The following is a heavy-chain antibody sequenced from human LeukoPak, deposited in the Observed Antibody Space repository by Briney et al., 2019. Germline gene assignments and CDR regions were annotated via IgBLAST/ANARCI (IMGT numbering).Heavy chain of an antibody. D-gene: IGHD3-9*01. CDR3: ARGLFDWLLSSYFDY. CDR1: GFTFSSYA. Sequence: GGSLRLSCAASGFTFSSYAMSWVRQAPGKGLEWVSAISGSGGSTYYADSVKGRFTISRDNSKNTLYLQMNSLRAEDTAVYYCARGLFDWLLSSYFDYWGQGTLVTVSS. CDR2: ISGSGGST. J-gene: IGHJ4*02. V-gene: IGHV3-23*01.